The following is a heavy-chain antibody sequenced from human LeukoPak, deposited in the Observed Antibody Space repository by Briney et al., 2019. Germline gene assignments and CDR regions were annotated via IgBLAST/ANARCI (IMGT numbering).Heavy chain of an antibody. J-gene: IGHJ4*02. CDR2: INPNSGGT. CDR3: AREARGYSSSPGPFDY. D-gene: IGHD6-6*01. Sequence: ASVKVSCKASGYTFTGYYMHWVRQAPGQGLEWMGWINPNSGGTNYAQKFQGRVTMTRDTSISTAYMELSRLRSDDTAVYYCAREARGYSSSPGPFDYWGQGTLVTVSS. V-gene: IGHV1-2*02. CDR1: GYTFTGYY.